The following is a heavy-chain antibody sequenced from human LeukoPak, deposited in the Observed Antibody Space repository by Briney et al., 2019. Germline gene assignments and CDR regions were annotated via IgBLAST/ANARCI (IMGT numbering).Heavy chain of an antibody. CDR2: IYYSGST. CDR1: GGSISSSSYY. CDR3: ARLRAPTTYCGGDCYGGPIDY. V-gene: IGHV4-39*07. J-gene: IGHJ4*02. Sequence: SETLSLTCTVSGGSISSSSYYWGWIRQPPGKGLEWIGSIYYSGSTYYNPSLKSRVTISVDTSKNQFSLKLSSVTAADTAVYYCARLRAPTTYCGGDCYGGPIDYWGQGTLVTVSS. D-gene: IGHD2-21*02.